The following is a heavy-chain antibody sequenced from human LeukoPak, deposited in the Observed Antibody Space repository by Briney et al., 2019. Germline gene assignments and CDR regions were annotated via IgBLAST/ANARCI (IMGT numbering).Heavy chain of an antibody. CDR1: GYTFTRFG. J-gene: IGHJ4*02. CDR2: LSAYNGNT. Sequence: GPSVKLSCKASGYTFTRFGISWARHAPGQGLEWMGWLSAYNGNTNYAQKLQGRVTMTTDTSTSTAYMEMRSLRSDDTAVYYCARATGNSRPEIDYWGQGTLVTVSS. D-gene: IGHD4-23*01. CDR3: ARATGNSRPEIDY. V-gene: IGHV1-18*01.